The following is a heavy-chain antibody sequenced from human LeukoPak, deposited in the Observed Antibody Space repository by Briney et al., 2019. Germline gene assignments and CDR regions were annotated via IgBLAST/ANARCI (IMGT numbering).Heavy chain of an antibody. CDR1: GFTFSSYD. CDR3: ARQVSGYDDY. V-gene: IGHV3-21*01. D-gene: IGHD5-12*01. J-gene: IGHJ4*02. CDR2: ISSSSSYI. Sequence: PGGSLRLSCAASGFTFSSYDMNWVRQAPGKGLEWVSSISSSSSYIYYADSVKGRFTISRDNAKNSLYLQMNSLRAGDTAVYYCARQVSGYDDYWGQGTLVTVSS.